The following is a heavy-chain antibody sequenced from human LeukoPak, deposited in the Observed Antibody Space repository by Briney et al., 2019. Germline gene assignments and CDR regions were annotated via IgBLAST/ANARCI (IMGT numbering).Heavy chain of an antibody. D-gene: IGHD1-1*01. V-gene: IGHV4-39*07. Sequence: SETLSLTCTVSGGSISSYYWGWIRQPPGKGLEWIGSIYYSGSTYYNPSLKSRVTMSVDTSKNQFSLKLSSVTAADTAVYYCARDGGGTGTTWWFDPWGQGTLVTVSS. CDR2: IYYSGST. CDR1: GGSISSYY. J-gene: IGHJ5*02. CDR3: ARDGGGTGTTWWFDP.